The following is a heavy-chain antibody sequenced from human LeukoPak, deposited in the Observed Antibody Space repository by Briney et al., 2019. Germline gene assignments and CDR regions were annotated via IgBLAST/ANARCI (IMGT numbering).Heavy chain of an antibody. CDR2: IYYSGST. D-gene: IGHD6-19*01. CDR3: ATPSSSGLVPHFDY. CDR1: GGSLSSSSYY. J-gene: IGHJ4*02. V-gene: IGHV4-39*01. Sequence: SETLSLTCTVSGGSLSSSSYYWGWVRQPPGTGLEWIGSIYYSGSTYYNPSLKSRVTISVDTSKNQFSLKLSSVTAADTAVYYCATPSSSGLVPHFDYWGQGTLVTVSS.